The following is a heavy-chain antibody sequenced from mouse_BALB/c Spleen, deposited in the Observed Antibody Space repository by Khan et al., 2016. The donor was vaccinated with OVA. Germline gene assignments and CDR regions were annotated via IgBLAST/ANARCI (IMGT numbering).Heavy chain of an antibody. CDR2: INPSNGYT. CDR3: VRDGAYHRNDGWFAY. D-gene: IGHD2-14*01. Sequence: VQLKESGAELARPGASVKMSCKASGYTFTSYTIHWIKLRPGQGLEWIGYINPSNGYTNYNQKFKDKATLTADKSSTTAYMELSSLTSDDSALYNCVRDGAYHRNDGWFAYRGQGTLVTVSA. V-gene: IGHV1-4*01. CDR1: GYTFTSYT. J-gene: IGHJ3*01.